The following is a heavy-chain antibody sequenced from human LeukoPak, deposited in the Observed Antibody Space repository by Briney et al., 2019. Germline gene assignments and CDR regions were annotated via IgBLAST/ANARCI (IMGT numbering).Heavy chain of an antibody. CDR3: ARGGGFGELLRPFDY. Sequence: PGGSLRLSCAASGFTFSNYDMHWVRQAPGKGLEWVSAIGTAGDTYYSGSVKGRFTISRENAKNSLFLQMNILKAGDTAVYYCARGGGFGELLRPFDYWGQGSLVTVSS. D-gene: IGHD3-10*01. CDR2: IGTAGDT. CDR1: GFTFSNYD. V-gene: IGHV3-13*01. J-gene: IGHJ4*02.